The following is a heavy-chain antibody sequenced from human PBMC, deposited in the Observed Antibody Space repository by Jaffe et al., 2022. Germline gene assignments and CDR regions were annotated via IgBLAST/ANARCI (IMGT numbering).Heavy chain of an antibody. CDR1: GFTFSSYE. CDR3: ARDGYSGHDPLQN. CDR2: ISSSGSSI. J-gene: IGHJ4*02. D-gene: IGHD5-12*01. V-gene: IGHV3-48*03. Sequence: EVQLVESGGGLVQPGGSLRLSCAASGFTFSSYEMNWVRQAPGKGLEWVSYISSSGSSIYYADSVKGRFTISRDNAKNSLYLQMNSLRAEDTAVYYCARDGYSGHDPLQNWGQGTLVTVSS.